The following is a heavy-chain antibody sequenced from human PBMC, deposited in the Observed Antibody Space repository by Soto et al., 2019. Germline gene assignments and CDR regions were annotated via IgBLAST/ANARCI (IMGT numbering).Heavy chain of an antibody. V-gene: IGHV1-69*12. CDR1: GGTFSSYA. Sequence: QVQLVQSGAEVKKPGSSVKVSCKASGGTFSSYAISWVRQAPGQGLEWMGGIIPIFGTANYAQKFQGRVTSTADESTSTAYMDLSSMRSEDTAVYYCARGRFGGVIPFDYWGQGTLVTVSS. CDR3: ARGRFGGVIPFDY. J-gene: IGHJ4*02. CDR2: IIPIFGTA. D-gene: IGHD3-16*02.